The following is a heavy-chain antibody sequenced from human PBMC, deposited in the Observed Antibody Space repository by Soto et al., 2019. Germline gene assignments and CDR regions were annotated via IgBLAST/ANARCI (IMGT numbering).Heavy chain of an antibody. CDR2: IIPVFGLV. Sequence: QVHLLLQSGAEVKKPGSSVKVSCKASGGTPSNSAISWVRQAPGQGLEWMGGIIPVFGLVKYGQNFQGRVTNTASESTNTAYMELSSLRPEDTAVYYCAGGRIVVVGSRAYYGMDVWGQGTTVTVSS. D-gene: IGHD3-22*01. CDR3: AGGRIVVVGSRAYYGMDV. CDR1: GGTPSNSA. J-gene: IGHJ6*02. V-gene: IGHV1-69*01.